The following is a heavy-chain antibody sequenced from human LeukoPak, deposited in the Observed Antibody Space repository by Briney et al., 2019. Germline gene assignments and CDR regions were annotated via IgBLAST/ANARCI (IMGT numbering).Heavy chain of an antibody. V-gene: IGHV1-2*02. CDR3: ARGLPNDIVVVVVLDY. CDR1: GYTFTGYY. D-gene: IGHD2-15*01. Sequence: VASVKVSCKSSGYTFTGYYMHWVRPAPGQGLEWMGWINPNSGGTNYAQKFQGRVTMTRDTSISAAYMELSRLRSDDTTVYYCARGLPNDIVVVVVLDYWGQGTLVTVSS. CDR2: INPNSGGT. J-gene: IGHJ4*02.